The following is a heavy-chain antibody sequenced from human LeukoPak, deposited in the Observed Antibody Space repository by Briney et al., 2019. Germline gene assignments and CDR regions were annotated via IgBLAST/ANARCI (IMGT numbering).Heavy chain of an antibody. D-gene: IGHD6-6*01. Sequence: ASVKVSCKAYGYTFTGYSIHWVRQAPGQGLEWMGWINPNSGGTNYAQKFHGRVTMTRDTSISTAYMELSRLRSDDTAVYYCAEGRNFDYWGQGALVTVSS. CDR1: GYTFTGYS. J-gene: IGHJ4*02. CDR3: AEGRNFDY. CDR2: INPNSGGT. V-gene: IGHV1-2*02.